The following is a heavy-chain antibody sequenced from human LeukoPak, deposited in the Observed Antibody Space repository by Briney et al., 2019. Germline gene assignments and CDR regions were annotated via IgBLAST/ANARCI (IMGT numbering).Heavy chain of an antibody. V-gene: IGHV3-53*01. CDR3: ARVSVAGTFDY. D-gene: IGHD6-19*01. J-gene: IGHJ4*02. Sequence: GGSLRLSCAASGFTVSSNYMSWVRQAPGKGLEWVSVIYSGGSTYYADSVKGRFTISRDNSKNTLYLQMNSLGAEDTAVYYCARVSVAGTFDYWGQGTLVTVSS. CDR1: GFTVSSNY. CDR2: IYSGGST.